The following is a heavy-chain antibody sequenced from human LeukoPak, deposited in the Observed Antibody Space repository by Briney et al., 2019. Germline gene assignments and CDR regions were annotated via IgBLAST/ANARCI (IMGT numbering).Heavy chain of an antibody. CDR1: GGTFSSYA. Sequence: SVKVSCKASGGTFSSYAISWERQAPGQGLEWMGGIIPIFGTANYAQKFQGRVTITADESTSTAYMELSSLRSEDTAVYYCATPAGYCSSTSCFSFDYWGQGTLVTVSS. CDR3: ATPAGYCSSTSCFSFDY. D-gene: IGHD2-2*01. CDR2: IIPIFGTA. J-gene: IGHJ4*02. V-gene: IGHV1-69*13.